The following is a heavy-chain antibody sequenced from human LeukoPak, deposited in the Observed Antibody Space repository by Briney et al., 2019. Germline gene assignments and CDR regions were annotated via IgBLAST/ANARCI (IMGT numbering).Heavy chain of an antibody. CDR1: GDSVSSNSAA. J-gene: IGHJ5*02. Sequence: SQTLSLTCAISGDSVSSNSAAWNWIRQSPSRGLEWLGRTYYRSKWYNDYAVSVKSRITINPDTSKNQFSLKLSSVTAADTAVYYCARLGFNVLLWSNTRNWFDPWGQGTLVTVSS. CDR2: TYYRSKWYN. V-gene: IGHV6-1*01. CDR3: ARLGFNVLLWSNTRNWFDP. D-gene: IGHD3-10*01.